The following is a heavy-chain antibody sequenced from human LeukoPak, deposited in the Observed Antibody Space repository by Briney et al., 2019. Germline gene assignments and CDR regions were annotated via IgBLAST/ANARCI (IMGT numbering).Heavy chain of an antibody. D-gene: IGHD3-10*01. J-gene: IGHJ4*02. V-gene: IGHV4-39*01. CDR1: GGSIRIADYY. CDR2: IIFGGHT. CDR3: AGQIAYGGEWAFDH. Sequence: PSETLSLTCTVSGGSIRIADYYWGWIRPPPGKGLEWIGSIIFGGHTHYNPSLSSRITISVDTSKNQFSLIVSSVTAADTALYYCAGQIAYGGEWAFDHWGQGTLVTVSS.